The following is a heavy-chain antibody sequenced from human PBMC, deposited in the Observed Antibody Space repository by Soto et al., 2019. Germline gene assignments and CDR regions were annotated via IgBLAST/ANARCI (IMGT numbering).Heavy chain of an antibody. CDR1: GFTFGDYA. V-gene: IGHV3-9*01. Sequence: GGSLRLSCAASGFTFGDYAMHWVRQAPGKGLEWVSGISWNSGSIGYADSVKGRFTISRDNAKNSLYLQMNSLRAEDTALYYCAKSSSWRNYYGMDVWGQGTTVTVSS. J-gene: IGHJ6*02. CDR2: ISWNSGSI. CDR3: AKSSSWRNYYGMDV. D-gene: IGHD6-13*01.